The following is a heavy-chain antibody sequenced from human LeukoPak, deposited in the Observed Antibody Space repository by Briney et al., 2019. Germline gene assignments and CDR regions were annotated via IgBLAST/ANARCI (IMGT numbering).Heavy chain of an antibody. Sequence: SETLSLTRTVSGGSISSYYWSWIRQPPGKGLEWIGYIYYSGSTNYNPSLKSRVTISVDTSKNQFSLKLSSVTAADTAVYYCARATYCGGDCYFAFDIWGQGTMVTVSP. CDR1: GGSISSYY. CDR3: ARATYCGGDCYFAFDI. J-gene: IGHJ3*02. D-gene: IGHD2-21*02. CDR2: IYYSGST. V-gene: IGHV4-59*01.